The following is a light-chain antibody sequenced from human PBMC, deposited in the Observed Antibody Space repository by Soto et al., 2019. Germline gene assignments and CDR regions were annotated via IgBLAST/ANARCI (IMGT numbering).Light chain of an antibody. Sequence: QSALTQPPSVSAAPGQRVTISCSGSSXNIGGNSVSWYQQLPGTAPKLLIYDDDKRPSGIPERFSGSKTGTSATLGITGFQTGDEADYYCGSWDSSVSAYVFGTGTKVTVL. CDR2: DDD. V-gene: IGLV1-51*01. CDR1: SXNIGGNS. J-gene: IGLJ1*01. CDR3: GSWDSSVSAYV.